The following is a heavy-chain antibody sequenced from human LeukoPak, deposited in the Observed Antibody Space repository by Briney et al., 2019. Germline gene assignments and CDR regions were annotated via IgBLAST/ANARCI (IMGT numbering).Heavy chain of an antibody. CDR3: ARMTTVTSQFQH. CDR2: IYYSGST. J-gene: IGHJ1*01. CDR1: GGSISSYY. Sequence: PSETLSLTCTVSGGSISSYYWSWIRQPPGKGLEWTGYIYYSGSTNYNPSLKSRVTISVDTSKNQFSLKLSSVTAADTAVYYCARMTTVTSQFQHWGQGTLVTVSS. V-gene: IGHV4-59*01. D-gene: IGHD4-17*01.